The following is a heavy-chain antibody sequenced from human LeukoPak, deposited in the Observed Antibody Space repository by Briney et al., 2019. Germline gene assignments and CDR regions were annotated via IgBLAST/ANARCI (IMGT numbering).Heavy chain of an antibody. CDR3: AREQRSTYYYDSSGYYGY. CDR2: ISAYNGNT. D-gene: IGHD3-22*01. J-gene: IGHJ4*02. Sequence: ASVKVSCKASGYTFTSYGISWVRQAPGQGLEWMGWISAYNGNTNYAQNLQGRVTMTVDTSTNTASMELRSLRSDDTAVYYCAREQRSTYYYDSSGYYGYWGQGTLVTVSS. CDR1: GYTFTSYG. V-gene: IGHV1-18*01.